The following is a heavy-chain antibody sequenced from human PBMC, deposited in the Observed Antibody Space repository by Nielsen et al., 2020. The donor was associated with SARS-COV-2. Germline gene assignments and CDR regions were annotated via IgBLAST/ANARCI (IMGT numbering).Heavy chain of an antibody. CDR3: ARAVAGWGYYYYGMDV. D-gene: IGHD6-19*01. Sequence: SETLSLTCTVSGGSISSGSYYWSWIRQPAGKGLEWIGRIYTSGSTYYNPSLKSRVTISVDTSKNQFSLKLSSVTAADTAVYYCARAVAGWGYYYYGMDVWGQGTTVTVSS. V-gene: IGHV4-61*02. J-gene: IGHJ6*02. CDR1: GGSISSGSYY. CDR2: IYTSGST.